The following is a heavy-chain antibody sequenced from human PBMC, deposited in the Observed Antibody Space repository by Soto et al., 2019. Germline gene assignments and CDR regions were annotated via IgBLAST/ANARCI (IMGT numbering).Heavy chain of an antibody. Sequence: PSETLSLTCTVSGGSISSGDYYWSWIRQPPGKGLEWIGYIYYSGSTYYNPSLKSRVTISVDTSKNQCALELSSVTAADTAVYYCARDRQYSYGRDPYYYYYGMDVWGQGTTVTVSS. CDR2: IYYSGST. CDR1: GGSISSGDYY. J-gene: IGHJ6*02. CDR3: ARDRQYSYGRDPYYYYYGMDV. V-gene: IGHV4-30-4*01. D-gene: IGHD5-18*01.